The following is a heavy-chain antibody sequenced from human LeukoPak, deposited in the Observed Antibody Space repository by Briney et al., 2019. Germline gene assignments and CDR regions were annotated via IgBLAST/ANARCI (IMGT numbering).Heavy chain of an antibody. CDR3: AKAYHASGCPIDY. V-gene: IGHV3-23*01. CDR1: GFTFNTYA. Sequence: PGGSLRLSCAASGFTFNTYAMTWVRQAPGKGLEWVAAIRGNGATTDYADSVKGRFTISRDNSKSTLYLQMNSLRAEDTAVYYCAKAYHASGCPIDYWGQGTLVTVSS. J-gene: IGHJ4*02. D-gene: IGHD6-19*01. CDR2: IRGNGATT.